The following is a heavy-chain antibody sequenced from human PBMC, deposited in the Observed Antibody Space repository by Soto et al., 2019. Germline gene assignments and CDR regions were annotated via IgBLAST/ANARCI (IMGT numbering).Heavy chain of an antibody. V-gene: IGHV1-69*12. CDR2: IIPLFGTA. Sequence: QVQLVQSGAEVKKPGSSVKVSCKASGGTFSSYAISWVRQAPGQGLEWMGGIIPLFGTANYAQKFQGRVTITADEXXSXAXMELSSLRCEDTAVYYCARDPPLLWCGDSFYYGMDVWGQGTTVTVSS. CDR1: GGTFSSYA. D-gene: IGHD3-10*01. J-gene: IGHJ6*02. CDR3: ARDPPLLWCGDSFYYGMDV.